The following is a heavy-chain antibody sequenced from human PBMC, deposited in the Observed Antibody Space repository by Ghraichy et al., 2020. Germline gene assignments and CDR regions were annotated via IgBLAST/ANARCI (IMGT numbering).Heavy chain of an antibody. D-gene: IGHD6-13*01. CDR1: GFTFSSYG. V-gene: IGHV3-30*18. J-gene: IGHJ5*02. Sequence: GESLNISCAASGFTFSSYGMHWVRQAPGKGLEWVAVISYDGSNKYYADSVKGRFTISRDNSKNTLYLQMNSLRAEDTAVYYCAKDSHRYSSSWYGNWFDPWGQGTLVTVSS. CDR2: ISYDGSNK. CDR3: AKDSHRYSSSWYGNWFDP.